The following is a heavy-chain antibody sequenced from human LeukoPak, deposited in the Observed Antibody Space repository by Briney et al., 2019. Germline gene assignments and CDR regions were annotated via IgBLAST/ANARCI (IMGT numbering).Heavy chain of an antibody. J-gene: IGHJ4*02. CDR2: VYPGDSDT. V-gene: IGHV5-51*01. CDR1: GFTFSRYT. Sequence: GGSLRLSCAASGFTFSRYTMSWVRQMPGKGLEWMGVVYPGDSDTRYSPSFQGQVTISADVSISTAYLQWSSLKASDTAMYYRARPDYYGSGSFPGYWGQGTLVTVSS. D-gene: IGHD3-10*01. CDR3: ARPDYYGSGSFPGY.